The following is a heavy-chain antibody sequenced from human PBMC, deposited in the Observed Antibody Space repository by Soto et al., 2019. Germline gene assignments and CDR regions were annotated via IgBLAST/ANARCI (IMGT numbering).Heavy chain of an antibody. CDR3: ARVTDSSGYYGPLDY. Sequence: QVQLVESGGGVVQPGRSLRLSCAASGFTFSTYAMHWVRQAPGKGLDWVAVMSYDGSNKYYADSVKGRFTISRDNSENTLYLQINSLRPEDTAVYYCARVTDSSGYYGPLDYWGQGSLVTVSS. J-gene: IGHJ4*02. D-gene: IGHD3-22*01. CDR1: GFTFSTYA. V-gene: IGHV3-30-3*01. CDR2: MSYDGSNK.